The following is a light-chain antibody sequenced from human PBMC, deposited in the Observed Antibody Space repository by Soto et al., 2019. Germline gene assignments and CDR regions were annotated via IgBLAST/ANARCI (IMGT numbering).Light chain of an antibody. CDR1: SSDVGSYNL. CDR2: EGS. J-gene: IGLJ1*01. Sequence: QSALTQPASVSGSPGQSITISCTGTSSDVGSYNLVSWYQQHPGKAPKLMIYEGSKRPSGVSNRFSGSKSGNTASLTISGLQAEDEADYYCCSYAGSREVFGTGTRSPS. V-gene: IGLV2-23*01. CDR3: CSYAGSREV.